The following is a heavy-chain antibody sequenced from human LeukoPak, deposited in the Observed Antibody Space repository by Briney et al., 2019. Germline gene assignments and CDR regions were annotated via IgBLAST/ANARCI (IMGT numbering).Heavy chain of an antibody. CDR2: INPNSGGT. Sequence: ASVKVSCKASGYTFTGYYMHWVRQAPGQGLEWIGRINPNSGGTNYAQKFQGRVTMTRDTSISTAYMELSRLRSDDTAVYYCARGNYGSGSYYPLWGQGTLVTVSS. J-gene: IGHJ4*02. D-gene: IGHD3-10*01. V-gene: IGHV1-2*06. CDR1: GYTFTGYY. CDR3: ARGNYGSGSYYPL.